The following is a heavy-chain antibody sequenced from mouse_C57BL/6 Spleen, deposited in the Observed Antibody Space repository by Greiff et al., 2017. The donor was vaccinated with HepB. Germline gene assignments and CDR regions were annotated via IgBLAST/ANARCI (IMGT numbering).Heavy chain of an antibody. CDR3: ARPWDDYAMDY. V-gene: IGHV5-17*01. CDR2: ISSGSSTI. D-gene: IGHD4-1*01. J-gene: IGHJ4*01. Sequence: EVQRVESGGGLVKPGGSLKLSCAASGFTFSDYGMHWVRQAPEKGLEWVAYISSGSSTIYYADTVKGRFTISRDNAKNTLFLQMTSLRSEDTAMYYCARPWDDYAMDYWGQGTSVTVSS. CDR1: GFTFSDYG.